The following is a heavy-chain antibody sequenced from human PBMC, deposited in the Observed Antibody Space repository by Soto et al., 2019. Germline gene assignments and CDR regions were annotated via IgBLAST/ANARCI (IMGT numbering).Heavy chain of an antibody. CDR1: GYSLRDYS. CDR3: VRDLDWAFDI. Sequence: EAQLVESGGGLVRPGGSLRLSCAASGYSLRDYSMNWIRQAPGKGLEWVAYFGTSSKYIFYSDSVRGLFTISRDDAKNSVYLQLNSLSDDDTAVYYCVRDLDWAFDIWGQGTMVTVSS. V-gene: IGHV3-48*02. D-gene: IGHD3-9*01. CDR2: FGTSSKYI. J-gene: IGHJ3*02.